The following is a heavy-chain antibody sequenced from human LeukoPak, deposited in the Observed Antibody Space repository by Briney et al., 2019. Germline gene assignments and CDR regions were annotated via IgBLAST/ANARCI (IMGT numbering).Heavy chain of an antibody. CDR2: TYYRSKWYN. CDR3: ARDRYDYIWGSYRRSGAFDI. V-gene: IGHV6-1*01. J-gene: IGHJ3*02. Sequence: SQTLSLTCAISGDSVSSNSAAWNWIRQSPSRGLEWLGRTYYRSKWYNDYAVSVKSRITINPDTSKNQFPLQLNSVTPEDTAVYYCARDRYDYIWGSYRRSGAFDIWGQGTMVTVSS. CDR1: GDSVSSNSAA. D-gene: IGHD3-16*02.